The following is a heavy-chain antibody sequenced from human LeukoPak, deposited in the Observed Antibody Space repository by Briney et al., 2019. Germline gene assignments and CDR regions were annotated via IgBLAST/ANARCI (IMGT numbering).Heavy chain of an antibody. Sequence: SQTLSLSCAISGDSVSTSGVAWNWVRQSPSRGLEWLGRTYYTSKWNTDYAVSVKSRIVVNPDTSKNQFSLQLNSVTSEDTAVYYCARDLFYDSSGYYAFDSWGQGTLVTVSS. CDR1: GDSVSTSGVA. V-gene: IGHV6-1*01. J-gene: IGHJ4*01. D-gene: IGHD3-22*01. CDR3: ARDLFYDSSGYYAFDS. CDR2: TYYTSKWNT.